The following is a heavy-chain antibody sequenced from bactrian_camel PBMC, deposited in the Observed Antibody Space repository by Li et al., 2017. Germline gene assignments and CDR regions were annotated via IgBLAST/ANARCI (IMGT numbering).Heavy chain of an antibody. J-gene: IGHJ4*01. CDR1: GYGHITKC. D-gene: IGHD6*01. CDR3: AADQLYGTCRDVLDFPA. CDR2: LWIGGATT. Sequence: HVQLVESGGGSVEPGGSLRLSCSPSGYGHITKCMGWFRQAPGKEPEGVAVLWIGGATTSYADSVKGRFIITRDKAKDLVYLQMNGLQPEDTGIYYCAADQLYGTCRDVLDFPARGQGTQVTVS. V-gene: IGHV3S53*01.